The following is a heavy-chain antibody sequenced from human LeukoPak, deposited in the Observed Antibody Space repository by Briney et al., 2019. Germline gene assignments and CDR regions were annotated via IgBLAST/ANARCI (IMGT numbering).Heavy chain of an antibody. CDR2: IYYSGST. CDR3: ARDVYSSGSYFALDI. J-gene: IGHJ3*02. D-gene: IGHD6-19*01. Sequence: SETLSLTCTVSGGSISSSSYYWGWIRQPPGKGLEWIGSIYYSGSTYYNPSLKSRVTISVDTSKNQFSLKLSSVTAADTAIYYCARDVYSSGSYFALDIWGQGTVVTVSS. CDR1: GGSISSSSYY. V-gene: IGHV4-39*07.